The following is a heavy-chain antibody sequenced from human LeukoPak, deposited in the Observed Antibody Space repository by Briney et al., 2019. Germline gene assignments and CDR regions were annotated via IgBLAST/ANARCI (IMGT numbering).Heavy chain of an antibody. CDR3: STEDKYCTSSTCADY. CDR1: GFTFNGFY. V-gene: IGHV1-2*02. J-gene: IGHJ4*02. CDR2: ISPNNGGT. D-gene: IGHD2-2*01. Sequence: ASVKVSCKASGFTFNGFYLHWVRQAPGQGLEWMGWISPNNGGTNYAQKFHDRVTMTRDTSISTVYMELSRLRSDDTAVYFCSTEDKYCTSSTCADYWGQGTLVTVSS.